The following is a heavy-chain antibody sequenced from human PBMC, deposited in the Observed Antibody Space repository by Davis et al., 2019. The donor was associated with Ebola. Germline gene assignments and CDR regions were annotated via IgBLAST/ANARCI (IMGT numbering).Heavy chain of an antibody. CDR2: INPNSGDI. J-gene: IGHJ4*02. D-gene: IGHD4-17*01. V-gene: IGHV1-2*02. CDR1: GYTFTGYY. Sequence: ASVKVSCKASGYTFTGYYIHWVRQAPGQGLEWMGWINPNSGDINFAQKFQGRVTMPRDTAITTAYMELSRLRSDDTAVYYCASGDYGPTSLDYWGQGTLVTVSS. CDR3: ASGDYGPTSLDY.